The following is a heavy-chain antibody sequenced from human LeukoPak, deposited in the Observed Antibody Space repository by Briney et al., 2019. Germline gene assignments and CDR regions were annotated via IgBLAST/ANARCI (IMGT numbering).Heavy chain of an antibody. CDR3: ARGYIDSAMVSLTPVGY. V-gene: IGHV1-8*01. CDR1: GYTFTSYD. Sequence: ASVKVSCKASGYTFTSYDINWVRQATGQGLEWMGWMNPNSGNTGYAQKFQGRVTMTRNTSISTAYMGLSSLRSEDTAVYYCARGYIDSAMVSLTPVGYWGQGTLVTVSS. CDR2: MNPNSGNT. D-gene: IGHD5-18*01. J-gene: IGHJ4*02.